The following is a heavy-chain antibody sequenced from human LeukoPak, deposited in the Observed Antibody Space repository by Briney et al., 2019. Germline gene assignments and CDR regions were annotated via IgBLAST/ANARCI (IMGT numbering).Heavy chain of an antibody. CDR1: GYSFTSYW. Sequence: GESLKISCKGSGYSFTSYWIGWVRQMPGKGLEWMGIIYPGDSDTRYSPSFQGQVTISADKSISTAYLQWISLEASDTAMYYCARPSPSNYYYDSSGSYFDYWGQGTLVTVSS. CDR2: IYPGDSDT. D-gene: IGHD3-22*01. CDR3: ARPSPSNYYYDSSGSYFDY. V-gene: IGHV5-51*01. J-gene: IGHJ4*02.